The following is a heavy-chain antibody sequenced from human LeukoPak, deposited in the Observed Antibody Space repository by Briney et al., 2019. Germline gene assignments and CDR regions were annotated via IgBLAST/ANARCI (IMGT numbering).Heavy chain of an antibody. J-gene: IGHJ3*02. CDR3: ARDRRAYCGGDCYADAFDI. CDR2: IYSGSST. CDR1: GLTVTSDF. V-gene: IGHV3-53*01. Sequence: GGSLRLSCAASGLTVTSDFGSWVRQAPGKGLEWLSVIYSGSSTYYADSVKGRFTISRDNSKNTLYLQMNSLRAEDTAVYYCARDRRAYCGGDCYADAFDIWGQGTMVTVSS. D-gene: IGHD2-21*02.